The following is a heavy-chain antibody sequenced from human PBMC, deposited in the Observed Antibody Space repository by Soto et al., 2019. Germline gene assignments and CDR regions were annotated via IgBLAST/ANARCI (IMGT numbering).Heavy chain of an antibody. D-gene: IGHD3-16*01. V-gene: IGHV4-30-2*01. CDR2: IYHSGST. CDR1: GGSISSGGYS. CDR3: AANPRHDTDPLWPY. J-gene: IGHJ4*02. Sequence: SETLSLTCAVSGGSISSGGYSWSWIRQPPGKGLEWIGNIYHSGSTYYNPSLKSRVTISSDKSTNTAYLQWSSLRASDTAIYFCAANPRHDTDPLWPYWGQGTLVTVSS.